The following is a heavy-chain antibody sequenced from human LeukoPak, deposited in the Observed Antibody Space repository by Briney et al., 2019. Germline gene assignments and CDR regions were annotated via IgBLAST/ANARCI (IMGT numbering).Heavy chain of an antibody. J-gene: IGHJ4*02. Sequence: PGGPLRLSCAASGFTFSSHWVHWVRQTPGKGLVWVACINSDGSSIAYADSVKGRFTISRDNAKNTLYLQMNSLRAEDTAVYYCARAGATVNDGDDWGQGTLVTVPS. CDR1: GFTFSSHW. CDR2: INSDGSSI. CDR3: ARAGATVNDGDD. D-gene: IGHD4-11*01. V-gene: IGHV3-74*01.